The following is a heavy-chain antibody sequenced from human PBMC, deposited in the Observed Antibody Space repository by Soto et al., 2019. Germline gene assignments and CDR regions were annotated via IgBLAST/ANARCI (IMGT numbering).Heavy chain of an antibody. Sequence: PGGSLRLSCAASGFTFSNYGIHWVRQAPGKGLEWVALISYDGSNEYYADSVKGRFTISRDNSKNTLYLQMNSLRAEDTALYYCTTTVVTDFDYWGQGTLVTVSS. CDR1: GFTFSNYG. CDR2: ISYDGSNE. CDR3: TTTVVTDFDY. D-gene: IGHD2-15*01. J-gene: IGHJ4*02. V-gene: IGHV3-30*03.